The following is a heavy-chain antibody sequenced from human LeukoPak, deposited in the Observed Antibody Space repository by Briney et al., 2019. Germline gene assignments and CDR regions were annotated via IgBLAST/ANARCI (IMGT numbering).Heavy chain of an antibody. J-gene: IGHJ6*02. CDR1: GFTFSSYS. CDR3: AKEGITMVLRPYYGMDA. Sequence: KAGGSLRLSCAASGFTFSSYSMNWVRQAPGKGLEWVSSISSSSSYIYYADSVKGRFTISRDNAKNSLYLQMNSLRAEDTAVYYCAKEGITMVLRPYYGMDAWGQGTTVTVSS. D-gene: IGHD3-10*01. CDR2: ISSSSSYI. V-gene: IGHV3-21*01.